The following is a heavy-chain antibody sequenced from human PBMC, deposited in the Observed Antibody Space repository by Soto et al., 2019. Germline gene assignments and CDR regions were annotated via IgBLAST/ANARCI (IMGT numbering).Heavy chain of an antibody. CDR1: GGSISGDY. CDR3: ARGAAAGVDYGMDL. CDR2: IYSSRGT. V-gene: IGHV4-4*07. Sequence: SETLSLTCTVSGGSISGDYWSLIRQAAGKGLEWIGRIYSSRGTNYSPSLKSRVTMSIDTSKRQFYLRLSSVTAADTAVYYCARGAAAGVDYGMDLWGRGTTVTVSS. J-gene: IGHJ6*02. D-gene: IGHD6-13*01.